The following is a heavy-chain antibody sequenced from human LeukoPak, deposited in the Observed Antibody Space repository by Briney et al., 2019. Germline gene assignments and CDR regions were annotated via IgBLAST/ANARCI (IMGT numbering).Heavy chain of an antibody. D-gene: IGHD4-17*01. CDR3: ARHGTVTHRFDY. J-gene: IGHJ4*02. CDR2: IYYSGST. Sequence: SETLSLSCTVFGGSISSSSHYWGWIRQPPGEGLVWIGSIYYSGSTYYNPSLKSRVTISVDSSKNQCSLKLSSVTAADTAVYYCARHGTVTHRFDYWGQGTLVTVSS. V-gene: IGHV4-39*01. CDR1: GGSISSSSHY.